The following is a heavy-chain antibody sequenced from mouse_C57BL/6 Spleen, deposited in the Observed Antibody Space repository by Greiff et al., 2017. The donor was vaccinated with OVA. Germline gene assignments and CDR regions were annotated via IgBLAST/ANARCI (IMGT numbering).Heavy chain of an antibody. J-gene: IGHJ3*01. CDR2: ISSGSSTI. Sequence: EVHLVESGGGLVKPGGSLKLSCAASGFTFSDYGMHWVRQAPEKGLEWVAYISSGSSTIYYADTVKGRFTISRDNAKNTLFLQMTSLRSEDTAMYYCAKGARGAYWGQGTLVTVSA. V-gene: IGHV5-17*01. CDR3: AKGARGAY. CDR1: GFTFSDYG.